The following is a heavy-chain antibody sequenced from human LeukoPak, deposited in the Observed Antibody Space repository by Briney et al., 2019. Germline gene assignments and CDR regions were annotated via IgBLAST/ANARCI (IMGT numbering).Heavy chain of an antibody. CDR3: ASTPQGVRGAFDY. V-gene: IGHV5-51*01. D-gene: IGHD3-10*01. CDR2: IYPGDSDT. Sequence: GESLKISCKGSGYSFTSYWIGWERQMPGKGLEWMVIIYPGDSDTRYSASFQGQVTISADKSISTAYLQWSSLKASDTAMYYCASTPQGVRGAFDYWGQGTLVTVSS. CDR1: GYSFTSYW. J-gene: IGHJ4*02.